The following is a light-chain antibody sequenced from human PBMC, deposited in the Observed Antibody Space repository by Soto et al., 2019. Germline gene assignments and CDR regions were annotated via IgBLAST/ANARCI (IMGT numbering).Light chain of an antibody. CDR3: QQYDNWPPIT. Sequence: IVLTQSPATLSLSPGERATLSCWASQSVGSQLGWYQQKPGQAPRLLIYGASTRAAGIPARFRGSRSGTEFTLTITSLLSEDFAVYYCQQYDNWPPITFGQGTRLEIK. CDR1: QSVGSQ. J-gene: IGKJ5*01. CDR2: GAS. V-gene: IGKV3-15*01.